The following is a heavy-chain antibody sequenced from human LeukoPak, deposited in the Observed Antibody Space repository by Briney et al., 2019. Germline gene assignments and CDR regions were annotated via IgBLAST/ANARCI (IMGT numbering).Heavy chain of an antibody. J-gene: IGHJ4*02. D-gene: IGHD3-16*01. CDR2: IMCNGVTT. Sequence: PGESLRLSCAASGFPFSSSAMSWVRHTPGNGLDWVSSIMCNGVTTYYANSVKGRFIISRDNSKNILFLQMNSLGAEDSASYFCAKERRRVDTSMIRTYYFDSWGQGTPVTASS. CDR1: GFPFSSSA. CDR3: AKERRRVDTSMIRTYYFDS. V-gene: IGHV3-23*01.